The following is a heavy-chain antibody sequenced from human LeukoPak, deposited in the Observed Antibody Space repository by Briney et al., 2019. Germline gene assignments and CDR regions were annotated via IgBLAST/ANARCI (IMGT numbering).Heavy chain of an antibody. CDR3: AKGYSSGFVSWFDP. V-gene: IGHV3-23*01. CDR2: ISGSGGGT. Sequence: PGGSLRLSCAASGFSFSSYAMSWVRQALGKGLEWVSLISGSGGGTYYADSVKGRFTISRDNSKNTLYLQMNSLRAEDTAVYYCAKGYSSGFVSWFDPWGQGTLVTVSS. D-gene: IGHD6-19*01. CDR1: GFSFSSYA. J-gene: IGHJ5*02.